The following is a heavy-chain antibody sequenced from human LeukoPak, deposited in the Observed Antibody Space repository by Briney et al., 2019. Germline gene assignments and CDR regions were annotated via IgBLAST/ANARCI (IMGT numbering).Heavy chain of an antibody. V-gene: IGHV4-39*01. D-gene: IGHD2-15*01. CDR1: GGSISSSSYY. Sequence: SETLSLTCTVSGGSISSSSYYWGWLRQPPGKGLEWIGSIYYSGSTYYNPSLKSRVTISVDTSKNQFSLKLSSVTAADTAVYYCARHSWGWYYYYMDVWGKGTTVTISS. CDR3: ARHSWGWYYYYMDV. CDR2: IYYSGST. J-gene: IGHJ6*03.